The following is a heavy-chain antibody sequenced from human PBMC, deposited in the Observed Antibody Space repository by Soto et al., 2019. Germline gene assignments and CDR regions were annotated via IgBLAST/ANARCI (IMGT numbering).Heavy chain of an antibody. D-gene: IGHD6-6*01. CDR2: ISTDSSAT. CDR3: ARTPRLLDS. CDR1: GFTFSVYW. V-gene: IGHV3-7*01. Sequence: EVQLLESGGGLVQPGGSLRLSCAASGFTFSVYWMNWVRQAPGKGLEWVAYISTDSSATNYVDSVKGRFTISRDNAKNTVYLHMNSLTAEDTAVYYCARTPRLLDSWGQGTLVTVSS. J-gene: IGHJ4*02.